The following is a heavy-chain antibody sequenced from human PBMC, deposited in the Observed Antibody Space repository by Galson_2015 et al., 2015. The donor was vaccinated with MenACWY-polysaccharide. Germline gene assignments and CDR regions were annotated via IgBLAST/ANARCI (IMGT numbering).Heavy chain of an antibody. CDR3: ARVPDYYDSSGYFYYYYGMDV. Sequence: SLRLSCAASGFTFSSYAMHWVRQAPGKGLEWVAVISYDGSNKYYADSVKGRFTISRDNSKNTLYLQMNSLRAGDTAVYYCARVPDYYDSSGYFYYYYGMDVWGQGTTVTVSS. V-gene: IGHV3-30-3*01. D-gene: IGHD3-22*01. CDR2: ISYDGSNK. J-gene: IGHJ6*02. CDR1: GFTFSSYA.